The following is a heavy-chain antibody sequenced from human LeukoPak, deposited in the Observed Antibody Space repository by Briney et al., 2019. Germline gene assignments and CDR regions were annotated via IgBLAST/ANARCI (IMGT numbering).Heavy chain of an antibody. J-gene: IGHJ4*02. CDR1: GFTFSSYA. V-gene: IGHV3-23*01. D-gene: IGHD5-12*01. CDR2: ISGSGGST. Sequence: GGSLRLSCAASGFTFSSYAMSWVRQAPGKGLGWVSAISGSGGSTYYADSVRGRFTISRDNSKNTLYLQMNSLRAEDTAVYYCAKLSGYDYYFDYWGQGTLVTVSS. CDR3: AKLSGYDYYFDY.